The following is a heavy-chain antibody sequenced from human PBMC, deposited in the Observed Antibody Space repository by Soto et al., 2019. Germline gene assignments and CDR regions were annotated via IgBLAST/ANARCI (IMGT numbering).Heavy chain of an antibody. CDR2: ISAYNGNT. J-gene: IGHJ4*02. CDR1: GYTFTSYY. CDR3: ARPRQYSSSWPGDY. D-gene: IGHD6-13*01. Sequence: ASVKVSCKASGYTFTSYYMHWVRQAPGQGLEWMGWISAYNGNTNYAQKLQGRVTMTTDTSTSTAYMELRSLRSDDTAVYYCARPRQYSSSWPGDYWGQGTLVTVSS. V-gene: IGHV1-18*04.